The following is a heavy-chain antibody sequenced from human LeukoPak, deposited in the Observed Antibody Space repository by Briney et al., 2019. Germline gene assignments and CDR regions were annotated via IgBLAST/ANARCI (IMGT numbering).Heavy chain of an antibody. D-gene: IGHD4-17*01. Sequence: ASVKVSCKASGYTFTSYDINWVRQATGQGLEWMGWMNPNSGNTGYAQKFQGRVTMTRNTSISTAYMELSSLRSEDTAVYYCATALRWTTVTTEDDYWGQGTLVTVSS. V-gene: IGHV1-8*01. CDR1: GYTFTSYD. CDR3: ATALRWTTVTTEDDY. J-gene: IGHJ4*02. CDR2: MNPNSGNT.